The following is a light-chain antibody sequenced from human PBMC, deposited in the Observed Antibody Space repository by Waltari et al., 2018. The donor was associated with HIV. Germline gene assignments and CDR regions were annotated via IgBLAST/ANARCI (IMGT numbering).Light chain of an antibody. CDR1: QSIGSY. CDR3: QQSYSTPPT. J-gene: IGKJ4*01. V-gene: IGKV1-39*01. Sequence: DIQMTQSPSSLSASVGDRVTITCRASQSIGSYLNWSQQKPGKAPKVLIYAASSLQSGVPSRFSGSGSGTDFTLTISSLQPEDFATYYCQQSYSTPPTFGGGTKVEIK. CDR2: AAS.